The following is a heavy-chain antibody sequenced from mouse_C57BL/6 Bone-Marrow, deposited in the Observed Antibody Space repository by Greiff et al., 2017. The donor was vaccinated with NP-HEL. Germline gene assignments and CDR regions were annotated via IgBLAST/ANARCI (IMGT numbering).Heavy chain of an antibody. Sequence: EVKLMESVAELVRPGASVKLSCTASGFNIKNTYMHWVKQRPEQGLEWIGRIDPANGNTKYAPKFQGKATITADTSSNTAYLQLRSQTSEDTAIYYCARCDYYGSSYVWYFDVWGTGTTVTVSS. CDR2: IDPANGNT. CDR3: ARCDYYGSSYVWYFDV. D-gene: IGHD1-1*01. J-gene: IGHJ1*03. CDR1: GFNIKNTY. V-gene: IGHV14-3*01.